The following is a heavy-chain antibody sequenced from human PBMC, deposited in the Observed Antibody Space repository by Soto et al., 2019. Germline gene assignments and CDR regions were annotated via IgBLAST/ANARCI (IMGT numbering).Heavy chain of an antibody. V-gene: IGHV4-31*03. CDR3: ARDYASSGYWGDASDI. Sequence: TLSLTCPVSGVSISSGGYYWSWIRQPPGKGLEWIGYIYYSGNTYYNPSFKSRLTISVDTSKNQFSLNLSSVTAADTAVYYCARDYASSGYWGDASDIWGQGTMVTV. D-gene: IGHD3-22*01. CDR1: GVSISSGGYY. J-gene: IGHJ3*02. CDR2: IYYSGNT.